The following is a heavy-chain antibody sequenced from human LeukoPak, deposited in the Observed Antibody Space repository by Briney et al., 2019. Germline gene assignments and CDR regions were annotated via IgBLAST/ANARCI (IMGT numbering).Heavy chain of an antibody. CDR2: IIPTFGTA. CDR3: ARGPIAVAGTNWFDP. J-gene: IGHJ5*02. D-gene: IGHD6-19*01. Sequence: SVKVSCKASGGTFISYAISWVRLAPGQGLEWMGGIIPTFGTANYAQKFQGRVTITADESTSTAYMELSSLRSEDTAVYYCARGPIAVAGTNWFDPWGQGTLVTVSS. V-gene: IGHV1-69*01. CDR1: GGTFISYA.